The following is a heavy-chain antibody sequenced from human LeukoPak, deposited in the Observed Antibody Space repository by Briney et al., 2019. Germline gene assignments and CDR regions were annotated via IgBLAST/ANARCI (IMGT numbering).Heavy chain of an antibody. V-gene: IGHV3-7*01. CDR3: ARVRIAAAGTRLDWFDP. CDR2: IEDDGDQK. Sequence: GGSLRLSCAASGFTFSNYWMTWVRQAPGKGLEWVASIEDDGDQKNYGDSVKGRFTISRDNAENSLCLQMNILRVEDTAVYYCARVRIAAAGTRLDWFDPWGQGTLVTVSS. CDR1: GFTFSNYW. D-gene: IGHD6-13*01. J-gene: IGHJ5*02.